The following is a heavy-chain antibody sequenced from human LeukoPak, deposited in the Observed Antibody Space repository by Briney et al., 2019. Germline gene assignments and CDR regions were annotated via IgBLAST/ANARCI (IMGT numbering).Heavy chain of an antibody. J-gene: IGHJ4*02. Sequence: GSVKVPCKASGYVFNTYGFSWVRQAPGQGLEWMGRITAYNGNTNYAQKFQDRVTMTTDTSTSTVYMELRSLRSDDTAVYFCARAPYSNGWYGDYWGQGTLVTVSS. CDR3: ARAPYSNGWYGDY. CDR2: ITAYNGNT. V-gene: IGHV1-18*01. CDR1: GYVFNTYG. D-gene: IGHD6-19*01.